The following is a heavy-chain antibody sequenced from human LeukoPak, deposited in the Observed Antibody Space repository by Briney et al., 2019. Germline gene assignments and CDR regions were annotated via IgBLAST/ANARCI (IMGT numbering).Heavy chain of an antibody. CDR2: INHSGST. Sequence: SETLSLTCAVYGGSFSGYYWSWIRQPPGKGLEWIGEINHSGSTKYNPSLKSRVIISVDTSKNQFSLKLSSVTAADTAVYYCATGTDSSSWYYFDYWGQGTLVTVSS. J-gene: IGHJ4*02. CDR3: ATGTDSSSWYYFDY. V-gene: IGHV4-34*01. D-gene: IGHD6-13*01. CDR1: GGSFSGYY.